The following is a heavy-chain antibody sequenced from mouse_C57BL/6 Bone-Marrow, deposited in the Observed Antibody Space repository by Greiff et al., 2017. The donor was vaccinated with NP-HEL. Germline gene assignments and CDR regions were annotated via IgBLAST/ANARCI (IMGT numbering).Heavy chain of an antibody. CDR1: GFTFSDYG. V-gene: IGHV5-15*01. Sequence: EVQGVESGGGLVQPGGSLKLSCAASGFTFSDYGMAWVRQAPRKGPEWVAFISNLAYSIYYADTVTGRFTITRENAKNTLYLEMSSLRSEDTAMYYCARHPITTVVAPYFDVWGTGTTVTVSS. CDR3: ARHPITTVVAPYFDV. CDR2: ISNLAYSI. J-gene: IGHJ1*03. D-gene: IGHD1-1*01.